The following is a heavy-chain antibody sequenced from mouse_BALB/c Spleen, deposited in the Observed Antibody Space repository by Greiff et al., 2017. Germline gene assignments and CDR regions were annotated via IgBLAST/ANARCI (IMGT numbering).Heavy chain of an antibody. V-gene: IGHV1-5*01. Sequence: VQLQQSGTVLARPGASVKMSCKASGYTFTSYWMHWVHQRPGQGLEWIGAIYPGNSDTSYNQKFKGKANLTAVTSTSTAYMELSSLTNEDSAVYDCTREFTTVVVPDAMDYWGQGTSVTVSS. CDR1: GYTFTSYW. J-gene: IGHJ4*01. CDR2: IYPGNSDT. D-gene: IGHD1-1*01. CDR3: TREFTTVVVPDAMDY.